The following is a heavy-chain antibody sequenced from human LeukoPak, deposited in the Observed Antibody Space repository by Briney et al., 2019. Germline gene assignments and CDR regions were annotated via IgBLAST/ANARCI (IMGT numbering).Heavy chain of an antibody. CDR3: ARGRDGYKEAGRWFDP. D-gene: IGHD5-24*01. V-gene: IGHV4-59*12. J-gene: IGHJ5*02. CDR1: GDSISNSW. Sequence: SETLSLTCTVSGDSISNSWWAWIRQPPGKGLEWIGYFHNSGASSYNPSLKSRVTISLDTSKNQFSLKLSSVTAADTAVYYCARGRDGYKEAGRWFDPWGQGTLVTVSS. CDR2: FHNSGAS.